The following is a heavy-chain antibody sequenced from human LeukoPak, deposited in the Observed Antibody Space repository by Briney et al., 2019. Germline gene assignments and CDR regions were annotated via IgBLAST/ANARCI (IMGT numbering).Heavy chain of an antibody. CDR1: GFTFSSYW. J-gene: IGHJ4*02. V-gene: IGHV3-74*01. CDR3: ARYNWNSAPFDY. CDR2: INSDGSST. D-gene: IGHD1-7*01. Sequence: GGSLRLSCAASGFTFSSYWMHWVRQAPGKGLVWVSRINSDGSSTSYADSVKGRFTISRDSAKNTLYLEMNSLRAEDTAVYYCARYNWNSAPFDYWGQGTLATVSS.